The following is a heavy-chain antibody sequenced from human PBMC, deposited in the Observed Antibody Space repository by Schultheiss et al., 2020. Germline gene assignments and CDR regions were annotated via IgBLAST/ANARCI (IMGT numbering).Heavy chain of an antibody. Sequence: GGSLRLSCAASGFTFNSYAMHWVRQAPGKGLEWVAFIRYDGSNKYYADSVKGRFTISRDNSKNSLYLQMNSLRAEDTAVYYCARSPGSGSYPEDDAFDIWGQGTMVTVSS. CDR2: IRYDGSNK. CDR3: ARSPGSGSYPEDDAFDI. J-gene: IGHJ3*02. V-gene: IGHV3-33*08. D-gene: IGHD1-26*01. CDR1: GFTFNSYA.